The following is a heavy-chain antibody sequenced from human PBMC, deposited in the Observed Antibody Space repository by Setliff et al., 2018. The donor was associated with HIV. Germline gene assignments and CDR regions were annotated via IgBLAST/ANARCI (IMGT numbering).Heavy chain of an antibody. Sequence: SETLSLTCAVSGGSISSDNWWTWVRQAPGKGLEWIGEIYHSEYTNYNPSLKSRVTTSLDTSKNQLSLKLTSVTAADTAVYYCARGGTSSNWFRAWGQGTLVTVSS. CDR2: IYHSEYT. D-gene: IGHD2-2*01. CDR1: GGSISSDNW. V-gene: IGHV4-4*02. J-gene: IGHJ5*02. CDR3: ARGGTSSNWFRA.